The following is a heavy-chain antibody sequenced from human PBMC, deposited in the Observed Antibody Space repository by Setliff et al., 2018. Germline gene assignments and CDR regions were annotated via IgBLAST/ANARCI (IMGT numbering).Heavy chain of an antibody. CDR2: VYYSGTT. CDR1: GASLNSVYY. J-gene: IGHJ2*01. Sequence: NPSETLSLTCTVSGASLNSVYYWGWIRQSPGKGLEWIASVYYSGTTYYNPSLESRVTMSVDTSKNQFSLNLSSVSAADTAVYYCARTFTGRYFDLWGRGTLVTVSS. CDR3: ARTFTGRYFDL. V-gene: IGHV4-38-2*02.